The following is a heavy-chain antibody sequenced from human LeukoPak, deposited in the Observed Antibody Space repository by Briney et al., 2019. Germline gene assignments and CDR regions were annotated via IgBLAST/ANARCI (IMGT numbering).Heavy chain of an antibody. Sequence: GGSLRLSCAASGFTFSSYGMSWVRQAPGKGLEWVSAISGSGTYTYSADSLKGRLTISRDNSKNTLYLHMNTLRAEDTAIYYCVKDDHDILTGYGLDYWGQGTLVTVSS. CDR3: VKDDHDILTGYGLDY. D-gene: IGHD3-9*01. CDR1: GFTFSSYG. CDR2: ISGSGTYT. J-gene: IGHJ4*02. V-gene: IGHV3-23*01.